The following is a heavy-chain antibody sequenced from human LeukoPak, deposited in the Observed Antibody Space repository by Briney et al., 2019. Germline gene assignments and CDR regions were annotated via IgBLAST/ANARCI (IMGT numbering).Heavy chain of an antibody. V-gene: IGHV4-59*08. CDR2: IYYTGGT. CDR1: GGSIGSNY. D-gene: IGHD6-19*01. CDR3: AKYGNSGWVIDN. Sequence: SETLSLTCTVSGGSIGSNYWTWIRQPPGKGLEYIGYIYYTGGTNYNPSLKSRVTISVDTSKNQFSLKLTSVTAADAAVYFCAKYGNSGWVIDNWGQGTLVTVSS. J-gene: IGHJ4*02.